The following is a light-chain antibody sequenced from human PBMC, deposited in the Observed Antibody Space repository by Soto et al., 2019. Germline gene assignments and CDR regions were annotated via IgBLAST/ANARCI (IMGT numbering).Light chain of an antibody. CDR3: PPRNNSSPSTT. V-gene: IGKV3-11*01. CDR2: DAS. Sequence: EIVLTQSPATLSLSPGERATLSCRASQSVGGHLAWYQQKPGQAPRLLIYDASDRATGIPARFSGSGSETDFTLTISSLEPDDFAVYYGPPRNNSSPSTTFGPGPR. CDR1: QSVGGH. J-gene: IGKJ5*01.